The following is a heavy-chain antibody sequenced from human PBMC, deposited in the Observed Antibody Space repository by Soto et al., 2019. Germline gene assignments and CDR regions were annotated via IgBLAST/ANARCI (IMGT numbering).Heavy chain of an antibody. J-gene: IGHJ6*02. Sequence: QVQLVQSGAEVKKPGASVKVSCKASGYTFTSYDINWVRQANGQGLEWMGWMNTNSANTGYAQKFQVRVTMTRNTSISTAYMELSSLRSDDTAVYYCAREGVRGMDVWGQGTTVTVSS. V-gene: IGHV1-8*01. D-gene: IGHD3-16*01. CDR2: MNTNSANT. CDR3: AREGVRGMDV. CDR1: GYTFTSYD.